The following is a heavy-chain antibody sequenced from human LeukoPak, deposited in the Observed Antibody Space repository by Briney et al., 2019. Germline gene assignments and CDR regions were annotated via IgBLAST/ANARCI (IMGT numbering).Heavy chain of an antibody. J-gene: IGHJ4*02. CDR3: ARHAWANYDY. D-gene: IGHD1-26*01. Sequence: SSETLSLTCAVYGGSFSGYYWSWIRQPPGKGLEWIGEINHSGSTNYNPSLKSRVTISVDTSKNQFSLKLSSVTAADTAVYYCARHAWANYDYWGQGTLVTVSS. CDR2: INHSGST. V-gene: IGHV4-34*01. CDR1: GGSFSGYY.